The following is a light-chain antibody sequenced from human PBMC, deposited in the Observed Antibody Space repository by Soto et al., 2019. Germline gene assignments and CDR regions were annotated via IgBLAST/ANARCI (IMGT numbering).Light chain of an antibody. V-gene: IGKV3-15*01. J-gene: IGKJ2*01. CDR1: QSVSSN. CDR3: QQYNNWPPYT. CDR2: GAS. Sequence: EIVMTQSPATLSVSPGERATLFCRASQSVSSNLAWYQQKPGQAPRLLIYGASTRATGIPARFSGSGTGTDFTLTFSSLQSEDFAVYYCQQYNNWPPYTFGQGTKLEIK.